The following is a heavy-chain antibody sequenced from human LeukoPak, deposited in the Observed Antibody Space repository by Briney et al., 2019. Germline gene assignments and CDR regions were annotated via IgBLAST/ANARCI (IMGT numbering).Heavy chain of an antibody. CDR3: ARTTEGYCRSTSYSWCYYYYMDV. D-gene: IGHD2-2*01. J-gene: IGHJ6*03. Sequence: PSETLSLTCAVNGGSFSRYYWSWIRQPPGKGLEWIGEINHSGSTNYNPSLKSRVTISVDTSKNHFSLKLGSVTAADTAVYYCARTTEGYCRSTSYSWCYYYYMDVWGKGTTVTVSS. CDR1: GGSFSRYY. CDR2: INHSGST. V-gene: IGHV4-34*01.